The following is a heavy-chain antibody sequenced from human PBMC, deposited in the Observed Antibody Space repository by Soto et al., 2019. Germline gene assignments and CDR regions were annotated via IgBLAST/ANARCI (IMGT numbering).Heavy chain of an antibody. D-gene: IGHD2-8*01. CDR3: AHRESTYMYDFDL. CDR1: GFSFTTSAVG. V-gene: IGHV2-5*02. J-gene: IGHJ4*02. CDR2: IYWDDVK. Sequence: QITLKESGPTLVRPTQTLTLTCTFSGFSFTTSAVGVGWIRQPPGKALEWLALIYWDDVKRYRPSLKSRLTIPKDTSKNQVVPTMTNMDPVDTAIYYCAHRESTYMYDFDLWGQGSLVTVSS.